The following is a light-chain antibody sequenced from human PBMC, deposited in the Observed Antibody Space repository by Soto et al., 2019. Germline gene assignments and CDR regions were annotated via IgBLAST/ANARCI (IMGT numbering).Light chain of an antibody. CDR3: QQLNSYPLT. CDR2: AAS. V-gene: IGKV1-9*01. CDR1: QGISSY. Sequence: DIQLTQSPSFLSASVGDRVTITCRASQGISSYLGWYQQKPGKAPKLLIYAASTLERGVPSRFSGSGAGTEFTLTISSLQPEDFATYYCQQLNSYPLTFGPGTKVDIK. J-gene: IGKJ3*01.